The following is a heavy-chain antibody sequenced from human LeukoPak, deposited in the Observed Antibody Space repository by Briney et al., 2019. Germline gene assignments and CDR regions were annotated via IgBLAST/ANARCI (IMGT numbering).Heavy chain of an antibody. D-gene: IGHD3-10*01. Sequence: GASVKVPCKASGYTFTSYGISWVRQAPGQGLEWMGWISAYNGNTNYAQKLQGRVTMTTDTSTSTAYMELRSLRSDDTAVYYCARDEAALWFGELLNYWGQGTLVTVSS. CDR2: ISAYNGNT. J-gene: IGHJ4*02. V-gene: IGHV1-18*01. CDR3: ARDEAALWFGELLNY. CDR1: GYTFTSYG.